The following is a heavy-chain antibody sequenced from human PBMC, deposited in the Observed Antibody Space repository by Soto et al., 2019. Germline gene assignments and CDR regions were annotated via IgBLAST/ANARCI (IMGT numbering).Heavy chain of an antibody. Sequence: GGSLRLSCAASGFTFSRNWMNWVRQAPGEGLEWVARINWNSGSTTYADSVKGRFTISRDNAKNSLYLQMNSLRAEDTALYYCAKCAGSGMHYYYMDVWGKGTTVTVSS. J-gene: IGHJ6*03. CDR1: GFTFSRNW. CDR3: AKCAGSGMHYYYMDV. CDR2: INWNSGST. D-gene: IGHD3-10*01. V-gene: IGHV3-74*01.